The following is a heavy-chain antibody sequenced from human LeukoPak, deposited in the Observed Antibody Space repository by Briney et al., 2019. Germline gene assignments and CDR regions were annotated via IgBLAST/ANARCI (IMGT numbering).Heavy chain of an antibody. V-gene: IGHV4-59*11. CDR1: GGSIGSHC. Sequence: SETLSLTCTVSGGSIGSHCYNWVRQPPEKGLEWIGCVYYSGSTSYNPSLKSRSVDTSKNQFSLNLNSVTAADTAVYYCARGVRLWSQGTLVTVSS. J-gene: IGHJ4*02. D-gene: IGHD3-10*01. CDR3: ARGVRL. CDR2: VYYSGST.